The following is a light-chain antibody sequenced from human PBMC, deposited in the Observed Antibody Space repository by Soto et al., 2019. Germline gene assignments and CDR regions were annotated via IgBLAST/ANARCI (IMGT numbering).Light chain of an antibody. J-gene: IGKJ2*02. Sequence: DIQLTQSPSTLSASVGDRVTITCRASQSIGTWLAWYQHRAGEGPKLLIHDASTLESGVPSRFSGSGSATEFSLTISSLESGDSGTYHCQQYATYAPSTFGQGTKVEFK. V-gene: IGKV1-5*01. CDR2: DAS. CDR3: QQYATYAPST. CDR1: QSIGTW.